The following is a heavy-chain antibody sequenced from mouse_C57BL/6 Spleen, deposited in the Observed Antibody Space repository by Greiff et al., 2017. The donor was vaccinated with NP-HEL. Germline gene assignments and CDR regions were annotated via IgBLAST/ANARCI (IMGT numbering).Heavy chain of an antibody. Sequence: VQLQQSGAELVMPGASVKLSCKASGYTFTSYWMHWVKQRPGQGLEWIGEIDPSASYTNYNQKFKGKSTLTVVKSSSTAYMQLSSLTPEDSAVYSCARGSESNYCYFDVWGTGTTVTVSS. J-gene: IGHJ1*03. CDR1: GYTFTSYW. D-gene: IGHD2-5*01. CDR2: IDPSASYT. V-gene: IGHV1-69*01. CDR3: ARGSESNYCYFDV.